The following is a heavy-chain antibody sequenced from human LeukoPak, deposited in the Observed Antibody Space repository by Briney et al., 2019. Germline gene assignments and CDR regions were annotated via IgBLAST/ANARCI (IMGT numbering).Heavy chain of an antibody. CDR3: ARDRTSYCGGDCYSGHGMDV. CDR2: ISSSGSTI. Sequence: GGSLRLSCAASGFTFSSYEMNWVRQAPGKGLEWVSYISSSGSTIYYADSVKGRFTISRDNAKNSLYLQVNSLRAEDTAVYYCARDRTSYCGGDCYSGHGMDVWGQGTTVTVSS. J-gene: IGHJ6*02. D-gene: IGHD2-21*02. CDR1: GFTFSSYE. V-gene: IGHV3-48*03.